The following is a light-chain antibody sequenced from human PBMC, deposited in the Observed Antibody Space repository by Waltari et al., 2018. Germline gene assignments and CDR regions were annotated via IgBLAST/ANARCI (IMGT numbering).Light chain of an antibody. V-gene: IGLV1-44*01. CDR2: SNN. CDR1: SSNIGSDT. Sequence: QSVLTQPPSASGTPGQRVTISCSGSSSNIGSDTVNWYQQLPGPAPKLPIYSNNQRPSGVPARFSGSKSGTSASLAISGLQSEDEADYYCAAWDDSLNGAVFGGGTQLTVL. CDR3: AAWDDSLNGAV. J-gene: IGLJ7*01.